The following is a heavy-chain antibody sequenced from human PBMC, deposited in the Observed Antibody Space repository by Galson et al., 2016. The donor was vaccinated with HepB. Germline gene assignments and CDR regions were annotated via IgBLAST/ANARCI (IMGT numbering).Heavy chain of an antibody. CDR1: GGPFSNSA. D-gene: IGHD1-14*01. Sequence: SVKVSCKASGGPFSNSAFSWVRQAPGQGLEWMGGIIPVFGTTDFAQRFQGRVTITADESTSTVYMEMSSLTFEDTAIYFCAKPQDTIRYHYHALDVWGQGTTVTVSS. J-gene: IGHJ6*02. CDR3: AKPQDTIRYHYHALDV. V-gene: IGHV1-69*13. CDR2: IIPVFGTT.